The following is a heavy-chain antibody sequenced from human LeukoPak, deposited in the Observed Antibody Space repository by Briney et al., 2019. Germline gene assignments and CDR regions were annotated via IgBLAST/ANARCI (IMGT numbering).Heavy chain of an antibody. CDR2: IIPIFGTA. Sequence: SVKVSCKASGGTFSSYAISWVRQAPSHGREWMGGIIPIFGTANYAQKFQGRVTITAHKSTSTAYMELSSLRSEDTAVYYCATHSGYSYGFLDYWGQGTLVTVSS. J-gene: IGHJ4*02. CDR1: GGTFSSYA. CDR3: ATHSGYSYGFLDY. V-gene: IGHV1-69*06. D-gene: IGHD5-18*01.